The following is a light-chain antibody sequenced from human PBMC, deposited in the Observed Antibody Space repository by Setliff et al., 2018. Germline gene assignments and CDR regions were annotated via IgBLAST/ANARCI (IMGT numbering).Light chain of an antibody. CDR1: SSDVGGYNDVFRYNY. Sequence: QSVLTQPPSASGSPGQSVTISCTGASSDVGGYNDVFRYNYVSWYQQYPGKAPKLLISEVTKRPSGVPDRFSGSKSGNTASLTISGLQAEDEADYYCSSYTTSSTLLFGGGTK. CDR3: SSYTTSSTLL. V-gene: IGLV2-8*01. J-gene: IGLJ2*01. CDR2: EVT.